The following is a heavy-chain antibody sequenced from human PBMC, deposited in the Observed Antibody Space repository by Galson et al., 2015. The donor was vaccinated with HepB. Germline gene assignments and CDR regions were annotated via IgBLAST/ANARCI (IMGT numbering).Heavy chain of an antibody. CDR3: ARGGCSGGSCYSDAFDI. CDR2: IWYDGSNK. Sequence: SLRLSCAASGFAFSSYGMHWVRQAPGKGLEWVAVIWYDGSNKYYADSVKGRFTISRDNSKNTLYLQMNSLRAEDTAVYYCARGGCSGGSCYSDAFDIWGQGTMVTVSP. V-gene: IGHV3-33*08. D-gene: IGHD2-15*01. J-gene: IGHJ3*02. CDR1: GFAFSSYG.